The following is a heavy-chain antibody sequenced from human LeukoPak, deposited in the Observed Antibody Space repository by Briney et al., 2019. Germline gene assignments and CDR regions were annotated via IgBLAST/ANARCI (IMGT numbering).Heavy chain of an antibody. CDR3: ARLYGGSYKYYFDY. Sequence: SETLSLTCTVSGDSISSGDYYWRWIRQPPGKGLEWIGYIYYSGSTYYNPSLKSRVTISVDTSKNQFSLKLSAVTAAATAVYYCARLYGGSYKYYFDYWGQGTLVTVSS. V-gene: IGHV4-30-4*08. D-gene: IGHD1-26*01. J-gene: IGHJ4*02. CDR2: IYYSGST. CDR1: GDSISSGDYY.